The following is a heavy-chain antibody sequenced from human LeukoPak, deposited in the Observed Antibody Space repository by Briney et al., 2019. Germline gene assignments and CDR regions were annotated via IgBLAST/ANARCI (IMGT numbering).Heavy chain of an antibody. V-gene: IGHV1-18*01. Sequence: ASVKVSCKASGYTFTSYGISWVRQAPGQGLEWMGWISAYNGNTNYAQKLQGRVTMTTDTSTSTAYMELRSLRSDDTAVYYCARDLYYYGSGSYSVDYWGQGTLVIVSS. CDR3: ARDLYYYGSGSYSVDY. CDR2: ISAYNGNT. CDR1: GYTFTSYG. D-gene: IGHD3-10*01. J-gene: IGHJ4*02.